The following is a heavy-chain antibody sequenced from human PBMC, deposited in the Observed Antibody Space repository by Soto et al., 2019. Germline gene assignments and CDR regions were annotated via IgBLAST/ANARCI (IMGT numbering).Heavy chain of an antibody. CDR2: IIPVFAKT. CDR3: AREGGGEYDSASYKPWWFDP. V-gene: IGHV1-69*01. D-gene: IGHD2-21*01. Sequence: QVQLVQSGAEVKKPGSSVKVSCKASGYTFTTFGISWVRQAPGQVLEWLGGIIPVFAKTTYAQKFRGRITLTAVEATSTAYMELSRLTSDDTAIYYCAREGGGEYDSASYKPWWFDPWGHGTLVTVSS. CDR1: GYTFTTFG. J-gene: IGHJ5*02.